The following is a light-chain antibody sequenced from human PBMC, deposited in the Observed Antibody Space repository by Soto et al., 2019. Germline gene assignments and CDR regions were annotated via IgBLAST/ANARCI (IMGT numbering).Light chain of an antibody. J-gene: IGLJ1*01. CDR1: SSDVGVYNY. V-gene: IGLV2-14*01. Sequence: QSALTQPASVSGSPGQSITISCSGTSSDVGVYNYVSWYQQHPGKAPKLMIYEVSNRPSGVSNRFSGSKSGNTASLTISGLQAEDVADYYCSSYTSSSTLPYVFGTGTKLTVL. CDR2: EVS. CDR3: SSYTSSSTLPYV.